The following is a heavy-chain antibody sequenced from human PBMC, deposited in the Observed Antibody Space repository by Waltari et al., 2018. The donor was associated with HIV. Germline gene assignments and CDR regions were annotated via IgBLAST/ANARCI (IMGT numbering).Heavy chain of an antibody. Sequence: QVKLVESGGGGVQPGRSLGPPCPPLGFSFGSYGMHWVRQSQGNGWEWVAVISYDGSNKYYADSVKGRFTISRDNSKNTLYLQMNSLRAEDTAVYYCAKDYFVVVTAAGPFDPWGQGTLVTVSS. D-gene: IGHD2-21*02. CDR3: AKDYFVVVTAAGPFDP. J-gene: IGHJ5*02. CDR1: GFSFGSYG. CDR2: ISYDGSNK. V-gene: IGHV3-30*18.